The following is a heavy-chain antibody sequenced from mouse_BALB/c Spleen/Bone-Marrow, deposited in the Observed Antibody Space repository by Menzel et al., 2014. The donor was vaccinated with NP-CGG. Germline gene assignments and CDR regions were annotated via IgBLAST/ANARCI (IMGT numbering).Heavy chain of an antibody. J-gene: IGHJ2*01. CDR2: ISTYYGDA. CDR1: GYTFTDYA. CDR3: ARDLDY. Sequence: QVQLQQSGAELVRPGASVKISCKGSGYTFTDYAMHWVKQSHAKSLEWIGVISTYYGDATYNQKFEGKATMTVDKSSSTAYMELARLTSEDSAIYYCARDLDYWGQGTTLTVSS. V-gene: IGHV1S137*01.